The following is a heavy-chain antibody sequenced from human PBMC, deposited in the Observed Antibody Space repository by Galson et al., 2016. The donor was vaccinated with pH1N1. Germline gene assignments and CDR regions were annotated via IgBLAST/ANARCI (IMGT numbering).Heavy chain of an antibody. V-gene: IGHV3-74*01. CDR2: INIDGSTT. D-gene: IGHD2-21*02. CDR1: GFTFSNTW. Sequence: SLRLSCAASGFTFSNTWMHWVRQAPGKGLEWVSHINIDGSTTVYADSVKGRFTISRDNARNTLFLQMNSLRAEDTGVYYCARPRATALAYGFDPWGQGTLVTVSS. CDR3: ARPRATALAYGFDP. J-gene: IGHJ5*02.